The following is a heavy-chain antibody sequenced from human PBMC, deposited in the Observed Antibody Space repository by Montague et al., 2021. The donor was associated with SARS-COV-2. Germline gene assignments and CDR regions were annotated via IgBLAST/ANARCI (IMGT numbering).Heavy chain of an antibody. Sequence: SETWSLTCAVSGYSISSGYYWGWIRHPPWKGLEWIGSIYHSGSTXYNPALKSRVTISVDTSKNQFSLKLSSVTAADTAVYYCARDCYDYGSGSYQRWFDPWGQGTLVTVSS. CDR2: IYHSGST. V-gene: IGHV4-38-2*02. CDR3: ARDCYDYGSGSYQRWFDP. CDR1: GYSISSGYY. J-gene: IGHJ5*02. D-gene: IGHD3-10*01.